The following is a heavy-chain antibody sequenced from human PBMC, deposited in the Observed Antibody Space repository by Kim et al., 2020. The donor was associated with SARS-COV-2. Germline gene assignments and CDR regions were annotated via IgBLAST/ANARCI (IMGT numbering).Heavy chain of an antibody. CDR3: ARGGYYGSGSYGFYYYYMDV. Sequence: ASVKVSCKASGYTFTSYYMHWVRQAPGQGLEWMGIINPSGGSTSYAQKFQGRVTMTRDTSTSTVYMELSSLRSEDTAMYYCARGGYYGSGSYGFYYYYMDVWGKGTTVTVSS. CDR1: GYTFTSYY. J-gene: IGHJ6*03. V-gene: IGHV1-46*01. D-gene: IGHD3-10*01. CDR2: INPSGGST.